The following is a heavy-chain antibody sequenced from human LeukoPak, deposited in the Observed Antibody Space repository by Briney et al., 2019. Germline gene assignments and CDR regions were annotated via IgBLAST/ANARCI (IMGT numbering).Heavy chain of an antibody. Sequence: GGSLRLSCAVSGFSFSNFGMNWLRHAPEKGLQCLSYISTTSSTIYYADSVKGRFTISRDNAKNSLYLQMNSLRDEDTAVYYCARGETAVTSYLHYWGQGTLVTVSS. CDR2: ISTTSSTI. CDR1: GFSFSNFG. V-gene: IGHV3-48*02. CDR3: ARGETAVTSYLHY. J-gene: IGHJ4*02. D-gene: IGHD4-17*01.